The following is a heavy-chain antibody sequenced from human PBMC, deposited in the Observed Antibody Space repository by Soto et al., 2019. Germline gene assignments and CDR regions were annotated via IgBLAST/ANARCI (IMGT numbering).Heavy chain of an antibody. CDR3: AKDFGLDGDYYYGMDV. CDR2: ISYDGSNK. D-gene: IGHD3-3*01. J-gene: IGHJ6*02. V-gene: IGHV3-30*18. Sequence: QVQLVESGGGVVQPGRSLRLSCAASGFTFSSYGMHWVRQAPGKGLEWVAVISYDGSNKYYADSVKGRFTISRDNSKNTLYLQMNSLRAEGTAVYYCAKDFGLDGDYYYGMDVWGQGTTVTVSS. CDR1: GFTFSSYG.